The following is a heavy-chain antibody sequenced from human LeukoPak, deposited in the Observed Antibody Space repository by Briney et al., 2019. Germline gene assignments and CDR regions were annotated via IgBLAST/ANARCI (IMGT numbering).Heavy chain of an antibody. CDR2: IKHDGSET. Sequence: GGSLRLSCAASRFTFSSYWMSWVRQAPGKGLEWVANIKHDGSETYYVDSVKGRFTVSRDNARNSLYLQMNSLRAEDTAMYYCARDQPSIITGHYGMDVWGQGTTVTVSS. D-gene: IGHD3-22*01. CDR1: RFTFSSYW. J-gene: IGHJ6*02. CDR3: ARDQPSIITGHYGMDV. V-gene: IGHV3-7*01.